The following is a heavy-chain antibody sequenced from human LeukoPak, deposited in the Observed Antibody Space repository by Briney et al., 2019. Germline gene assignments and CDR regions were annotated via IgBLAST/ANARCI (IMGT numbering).Heavy chain of an antibody. Sequence: PGGSLRLSCAASGFTFSSYSMNWVRQAPGKGLEWVSYISNRSSTIYYADSVKGRFTISRDNSKNTLYLQMNSLRAEDTAVYYCAKDPYNWNYGYFDYWGQGTLVTVSS. V-gene: IGHV3-48*01. CDR2: ISNRSSTI. CDR3: AKDPYNWNYGYFDY. J-gene: IGHJ4*02. D-gene: IGHD1-7*01. CDR1: GFTFSSYS.